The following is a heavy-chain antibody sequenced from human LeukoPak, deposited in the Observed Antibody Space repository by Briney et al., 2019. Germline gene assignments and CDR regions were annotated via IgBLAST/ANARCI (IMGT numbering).Heavy chain of an antibody. D-gene: IGHD6-19*01. CDR3: ARGGLGPHYYFDY. CDR2: IYYSGST. J-gene: IGHJ4*02. Sequence: PSETLSLTCTVSGGSISSHYWSWIRQPPGKGLEWIGYIYYSGSTNYNPSLKSRVTISVHTSKNQFSLKLSSVTAADTAVYYCARGGLGPHYYFDYWGQGTLVTVSS. V-gene: IGHV4-59*11. CDR1: GGSISSHY.